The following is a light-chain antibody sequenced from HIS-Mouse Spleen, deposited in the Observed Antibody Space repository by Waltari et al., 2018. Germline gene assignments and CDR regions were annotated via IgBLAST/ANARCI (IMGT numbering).Light chain of an antibody. V-gene: IGLV2-23*01. CDR1: SSDVGSSNL. CDR3: CSYAGSSTWV. Sequence: QSALTQPASVSGSPGQSITISCTGTSSDVGSSNLRSWYQQHPGKAPKLMIYEGSKRPSGVSNRFSGSKSGNTASLTISGLQAEDEADYYCCSYAGSSTWVFGGGTKLTVL. J-gene: IGLJ3*02. CDR2: EGS.